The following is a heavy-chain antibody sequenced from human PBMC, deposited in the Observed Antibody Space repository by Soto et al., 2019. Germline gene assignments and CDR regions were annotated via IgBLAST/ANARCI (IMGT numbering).Heavy chain of an antibody. CDR2: IIPIFGTA. CDR1: GGTFSSYA. D-gene: IGHD3-22*01. J-gene: IGHJ5*02. V-gene: IGHV1-69*13. CDR3: ARDREDYYDSSGPNWFDP. Sequence: AASVKVSCKASGGTFSSYAISWVRQAPGQGLEWMGGIIPIFGTANYAQKFQGRVTITADESTSTAYMELSSLRSEDTAVYYCARDREDYYDSSGPNWFDPWGQGTLVTVSS.